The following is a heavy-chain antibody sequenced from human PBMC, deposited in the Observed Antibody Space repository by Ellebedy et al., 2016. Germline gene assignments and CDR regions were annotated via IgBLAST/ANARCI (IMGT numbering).Heavy chain of an antibody. V-gene: IGHV4-31*03. Sequence: LRLSXTVSGGSISSGGYYWSWIRQHPGKGLEWIGYIYYSGSTYYNPSLKSRVTISVDTSKNQFSLKLSSVTAADTAVYYCARDRIVGALLNYYYGMDVWGQGTTVTVSS. J-gene: IGHJ6*02. CDR1: GGSISSGGYY. CDR3: ARDRIVGALLNYYYGMDV. CDR2: IYYSGST. D-gene: IGHD1-26*01.